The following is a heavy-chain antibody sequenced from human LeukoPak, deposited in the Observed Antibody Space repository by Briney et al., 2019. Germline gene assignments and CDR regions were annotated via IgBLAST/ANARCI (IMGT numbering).Heavy chain of an antibody. CDR2: ISYDGSNK. J-gene: IGHJ4*02. Sequence: PGGSLRLSCAASGFTFSSYAMHWVRQAPGKGLEWVAVISYDGSNKYYADSVKGRFTISRDNSKNTLYLQMNSLRAEDTAVYYCARDKDYDFWSGYLLPGDYWGQGTLVTVPS. D-gene: IGHD3-3*01. V-gene: IGHV3-30-3*01. CDR3: ARDKDYDFWSGYLLPGDY. CDR1: GFTFSSYA.